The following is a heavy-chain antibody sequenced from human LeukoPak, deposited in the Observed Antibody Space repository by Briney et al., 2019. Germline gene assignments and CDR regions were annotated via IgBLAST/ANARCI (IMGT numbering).Heavy chain of an antibody. CDR2: ISSNGGST. D-gene: IGHD4-17*01. V-gene: IGHV3-64*01. J-gene: IGHJ4*02. CDR1: GFTFSSYA. CDR3: ARGSTVTYLTVFDY. Sequence: GGSLRLSCAASGFTFSSYAMHWVRQAPGKGLEYVSAISSNGGSTYYANSVKGRFTISRDNSKNTLYLQMGSLRAEDMAVYYCARGSTVTYLTVFDYWGQGTPVTVSS.